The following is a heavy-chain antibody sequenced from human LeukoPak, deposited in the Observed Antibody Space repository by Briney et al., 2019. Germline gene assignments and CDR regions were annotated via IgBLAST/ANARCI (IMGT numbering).Heavy chain of an antibody. D-gene: IGHD6-13*01. V-gene: IGHV4-34*01. CDR3: ARMLPAAGTTDY. CDR2: INHSGST. J-gene: IGHJ4*02. Sequence: SETLSLTCAVYGGSFSGYYWSWIRQPPGKGLEWIGEINHSGSTNYNPSLKSRVTISVDTSKNQFSLKLSSVTAADTAVYYRARMLPAAGTTDYWGQGTLVTVSS. CDR1: GGSFSGYY.